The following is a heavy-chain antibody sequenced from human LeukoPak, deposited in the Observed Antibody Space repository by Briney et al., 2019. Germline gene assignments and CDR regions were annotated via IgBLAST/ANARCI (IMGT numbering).Heavy chain of an antibody. Sequence: SVKVSCKASGGTFSSYAISWVRQAPGQGLEWMGRIIPIFGTANYAQKFQGRVTIATDESTSTAYMELSSLRSEDTAVYYCARGAWYYDNSGPEAFQHWGQGTLVTVSS. CDR2: IIPIFGTA. CDR1: GGTFSSYA. CDR3: ARGAWYYDNSGPEAFQH. J-gene: IGHJ1*01. V-gene: IGHV1-69*05. D-gene: IGHD3-22*01.